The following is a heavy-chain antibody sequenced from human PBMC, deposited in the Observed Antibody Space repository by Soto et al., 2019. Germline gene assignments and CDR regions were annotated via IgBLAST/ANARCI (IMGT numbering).Heavy chain of an antibody. CDR2: IYPGDSDT. V-gene: IGHV5-51*01. CDR3: ARLDSSVYYYYGMDV. CDR1: GYSFTSYW. D-gene: IGHD3-22*01. Sequence: PGESLKISCKGSGYSFTSYWIGWVRQMPGKGLEWMGIIYPGDSDTRYSPSFQGQVTISADKSISTAYLQWSSLKASDTAMYYCARLDSSVYYYYGMDVWGQGTTVNVSS. J-gene: IGHJ6*02.